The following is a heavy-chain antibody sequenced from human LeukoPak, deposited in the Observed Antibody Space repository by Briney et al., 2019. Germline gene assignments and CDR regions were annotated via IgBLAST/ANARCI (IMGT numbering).Heavy chain of an antibody. CDR3: ARDGGSAWFLDY. D-gene: IGHD6-19*01. Sequence: GGSLRLSCAASGFTFSSYEMNWVRQAPGKGLEWVSYISSSGSTTYYADSVKGRFTISRDNAKNSLYLQMNSLRAEDTAVYYCARDGGSAWFLDYWGQGTLVIVSS. J-gene: IGHJ4*02. CDR1: GFTFSSYE. V-gene: IGHV3-48*03. CDR2: ISSSGSTT.